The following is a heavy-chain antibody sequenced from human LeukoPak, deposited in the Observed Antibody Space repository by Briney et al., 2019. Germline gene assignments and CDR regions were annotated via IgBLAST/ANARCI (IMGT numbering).Heavy chain of an antibody. CDR1: GYSISSGYY. J-gene: IGHJ4*02. D-gene: IGHD3-9*01. Sequence: PSETLSLTCTVSGYSISSGYYWGWIRQPPGKGLEWIGSIYHSGSTYYNPSLKSRLTISVDTSKNQFSLKLSSVTAADTAVYYCARRTSGYHYFDYWGQGALVTVSS. CDR2: IYHSGST. CDR3: ARRTSGYHYFDY. V-gene: IGHV4-38-2*02.